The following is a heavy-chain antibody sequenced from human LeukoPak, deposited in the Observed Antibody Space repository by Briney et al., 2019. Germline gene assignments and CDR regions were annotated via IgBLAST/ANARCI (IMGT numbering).Heavy chain of an antibody. CDR3: ARGARRGYSYGYFDY. D-gene: IGHD5-18*01. CDR2: INHSGST. V-gene: IGHV4-34*01. J-gene: IGHJ4*02. Sequence: PSETLSLTCGVYGGSFSGYYWNWIRQPPGKGLEWIGEINHSGSTNYNPSLKSRVTISVDTSKNQFSLKLSSVTAADTAVYYCARGARRGYSYGYFDYWGQGTLVTVSS. CDR1: GGSFSGYY.